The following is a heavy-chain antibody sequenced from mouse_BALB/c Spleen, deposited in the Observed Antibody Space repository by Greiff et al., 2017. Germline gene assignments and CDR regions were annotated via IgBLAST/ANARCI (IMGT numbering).Heavy chain of an antibody. V-gene: IGHV5-6-5*01. D-gene: IGHD2-2*01. J-gene: IGHJ4*01. CDR2: ISSGGST. CDR3: ARGYYGYDGYAMDY. Sequence: EVQVVESGGGLVKPGGSLKLSCAASGFTFSSYAMSWVRQTPEKRLEWVASISSGGSTYYPDSVKGRFTISRDNARNILYLQMSSLRSEDTAMYYCARGYYGYDGYAMDYWGQGTSVTVSS. CDR1: GFTFSSYA.